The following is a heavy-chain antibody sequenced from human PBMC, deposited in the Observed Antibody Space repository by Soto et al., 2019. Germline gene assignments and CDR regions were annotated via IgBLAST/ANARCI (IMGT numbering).Heavy chain of an antibody. V-gene: IGHV6-1*01. CDR2: TYYRSKWYN. D-gene: IGHD6-13*01. Sequence: SQTLSLTCAISGDSVSSNSAAWNWIRQSPSRGLEWLGRTYYRSKWYNDYAVSVKSRITINPDTSKNQFSLQLNSVTPEDTALYYCARDSSSWYPYYYYGMDVWGQGITVSVSS. CDR1: GDSVSSNSAA. CDR3: ARDSSSWYPYYYYGMDV. J-gene: IGHJ6*02.